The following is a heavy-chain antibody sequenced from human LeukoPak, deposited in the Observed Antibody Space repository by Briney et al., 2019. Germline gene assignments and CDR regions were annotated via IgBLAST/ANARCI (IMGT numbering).Heavy chain of an antibody. D-gene: IGHD3-9*01. Sequence: SGGSLRLSCAASGFTFSSYAMSWVRQAPGKGLVWVARIQYDGSTTNYADSVKGRFTISRDNAKKTLYVQMNSLRAEDTAVYYCAKDRLVDYWGQGTLVTVSS. CDR3: AKDRLVDY. CDR2: IQYDGSTT. J-gene: IGHJ4*02. CDR1: GFTFSSYA. V-gene: IGHV3-23*01.